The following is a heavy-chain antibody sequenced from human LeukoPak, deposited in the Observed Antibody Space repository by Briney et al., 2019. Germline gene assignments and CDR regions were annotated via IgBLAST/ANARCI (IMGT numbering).Heavy chain of an antibody. D-gene: IGHD6-13*01. CDR1: GFTFSNYA. J-gene: IGHJ4*02. Sequence: GSLRLSCAASGFTFSNYAMSWVRQAPGKGLEWVAAISGSGDSTYYADSVKGRFTLSRDSSKDTVYLQMSSLRAEDTAVYYCAKLRSISWYASCDYWGQGTLVTVSS. CDR2: ISGSGDST. CDR3: AKLRSISWYASCDY. V-gene: IGHV3-23*01.